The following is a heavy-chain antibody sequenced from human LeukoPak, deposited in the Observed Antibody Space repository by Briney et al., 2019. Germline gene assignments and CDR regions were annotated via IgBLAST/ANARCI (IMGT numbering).Heavy chain of an antibody. V-gene: IGHV1-69*06. D-gene: IGHD6-13*01. Sequence: SVKVSCKASGGTFSSYAISWVRQAPGQGLEWMGGIIPIFGTANYAQKFQGRVTITADKSTGTAYMELSSLRSEDTAVYYCARRGYSSSWYYGDYYYMDVWGKGTTVTVSS. CDR3: ARRGYSSSWYYGDYYYMDV. CDR1: GGTFSSYA. J-gene: IGHJ6*03. CDR2: IIPIFGTA.